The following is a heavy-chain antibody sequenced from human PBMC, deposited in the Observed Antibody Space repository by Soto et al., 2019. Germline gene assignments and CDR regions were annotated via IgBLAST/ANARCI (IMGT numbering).Heavy chain of an antibody. J-gene: IGHJ4*02. CDR2: IDNDGSAT. Sequence: PGGSLRLSCVASGFTFNIYWMHWVRQAPGKGLEWVSRIDNDGSATTYADSVKGRFTISRDNAKNTLFLKMNTLRVDDTAVYYCAKEYSSGWYYFDYWGQGTLVTVSS. D-gene: IGHD6-19*01. CDR1: GFTFNIYW. V-gene: IGHV3-74*01. CDR3: AKEYSSGWYYFDY.